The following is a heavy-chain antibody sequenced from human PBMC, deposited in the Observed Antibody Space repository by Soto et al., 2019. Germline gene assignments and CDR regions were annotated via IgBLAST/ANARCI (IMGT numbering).Heavy chain of an antibody. CDR3: ARDLDYYGSGSPDY. CDR2: IWYDGSNK. D-gene: IGHD3-10*01. V-gene: IGHV3-33*01. CDR1: GFTFSSYG. J-gene: IGHJ4*02. Sequence: QVQLVESGGGVVQPGRSLRLSCAASGFTFSSYGMHWVRQALGKGLEWVAVIWYDGSNKYYADSVKGRFTISRDNSKNTLYLQMNSLRAEDTAVYYCARDLDYYGSGSPDYWGQGTLVTVSS.